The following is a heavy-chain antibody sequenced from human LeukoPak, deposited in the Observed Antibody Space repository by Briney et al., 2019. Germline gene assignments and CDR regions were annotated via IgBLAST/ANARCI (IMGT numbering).Heavy chain of an antibody. V-gene: IGHV2-5*01. CDR1: GFSFSSGGVG. D-gene: IGHD2-8*02. CDR3: AHRHRGVASDI. Sequence: ESGPTLVKPTQTLRLTCTFSGFSFSSGGVGVGWIRQPPGKALEWLGVIYENDEKLYSSSLQNRLSITKDTSRNQVVLTMANMDPEDTATYYCAHRHRGVASDIWGQGTMVTVSS. J-gene: IGHJ3*02. CDR2: IYENDEK.